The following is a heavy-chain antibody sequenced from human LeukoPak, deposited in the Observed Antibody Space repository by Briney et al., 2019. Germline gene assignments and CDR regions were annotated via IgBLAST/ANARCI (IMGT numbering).Heavy chain of an antibody. CDR2: ISGRGGST. V-gene: IGHV3-23*01. J-gene: IGHJ4*02. CDR3: TYFGYSYVPFDY. D-gene: IGHD5-18*01. CDR1: GFTFSSYA. Sequence: GGSLRLSCAASGFTFSSYAMSWVRQAPGKGLEWVSDISGRGGSTYYADSVKGRFTISRNNYKNTLYLKMNSLRAADTAVYYCTYFGYSYVPFDYWGQGTLVTVSS.